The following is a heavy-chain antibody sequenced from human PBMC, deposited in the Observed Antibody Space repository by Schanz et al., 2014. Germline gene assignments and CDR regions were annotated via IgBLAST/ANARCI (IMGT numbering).Heavy chain of an antibody. V-gene: IGHV1-2*02. D-gene: IGHD4-17*01. CDR1: GYSLNELS. J-gene: IGHJ4*02. Sequence: QVQLVQSGAEVKKPGASVKVSCKVSGYSLNELSMHWVRQAPGQGLEWMGWISAYNGHTTYAQKFQGRVPMTRDTSLKTAYMEMTDLKFEDAGLYYCAIHYGDRPLWGQGTLIAVSS. CDR3: AIHYGDRPL. CDR2: ISAYNGHT.